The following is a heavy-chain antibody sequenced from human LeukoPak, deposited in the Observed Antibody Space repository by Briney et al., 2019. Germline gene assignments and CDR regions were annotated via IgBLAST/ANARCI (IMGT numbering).Heavy chain of an antibody. D-gene: IGHD4-17*01. CDR1: DFTFANYA. J-gene: IGHJ3*01. CDR3: GRDPNGDYIGAFEY. Sequence: GGSLRLSCVGSDFTFANYAMAWVRLTPGKGLEWVSSIKGSGSYAMYADSVSGRFTTSRDNSRNTIFLQMTSLRAEDTAIYYCGRDPNGDYIGAFEYWGLGTLVSVSS. CDR2: IKGSGSYA. V-gene: IGHV3-23*01.